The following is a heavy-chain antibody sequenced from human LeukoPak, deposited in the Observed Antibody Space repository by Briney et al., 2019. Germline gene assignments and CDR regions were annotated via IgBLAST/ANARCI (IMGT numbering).Heavy chain of an antibody. CDR3: ARDSAATTFDY. CDR2: IYHSGST. Sequence: SETLSLTCTVSGGSISSGGYYWSWLRQHPGKGLEWIAYIYHSGSTYYNPSLKSRVTISVDTSKTQFSLKLSSVTTADTAVYYCARDSAATTFDYWGQGTLVTVSS. D-gene: IGHD5-12*01. V-gene: IGHV4-31*03. CDR1: GGSISSGGYY. J-gene: IGHJ4*02.